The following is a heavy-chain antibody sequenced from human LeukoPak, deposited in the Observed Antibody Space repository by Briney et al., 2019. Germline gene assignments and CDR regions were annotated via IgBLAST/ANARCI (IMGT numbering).Heavy chain of an antibody. CDR1: GGTFSSNA. D-gene: IGHD3-22*01. CDR2: IIPIFGTA. Sequence: SSVKVSCKASGGTFSSNAISWVRQAPGQGLEWMGGIIPIFGTANYAQKFQGRVTITTDESTSTAYMELSSLRSEDTAVYYCARRSDPDYYDSSGYYDYWGQGTLVTVSS. J-gene: IGHJ4*02. V-gene: IGHV1-69*05. CDR3: ARRSDPDYYDSSGYYDY.